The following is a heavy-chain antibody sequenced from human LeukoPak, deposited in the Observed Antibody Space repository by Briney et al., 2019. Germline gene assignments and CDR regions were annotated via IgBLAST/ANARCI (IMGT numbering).Heavy chain of an antibody. Sequence: SVKVSCKASGGTFSSYTISWVRQAPGQGLEWMGRIIPILGIANYAQKFQGRVTITADKSTSTAYMELSSLRSEDTAVYYCARSYYYDSSGYYYSDFYWGQGTLVTVSS. CDR3: ARSYYYDSSGYYYSDFY. CDR2: IIPILGIA. J-gene: IGHJ4*02. CDR1: GGTFSSYT. D-gene: IGHD3-22*01. V-gene: IGHV1-69*02.